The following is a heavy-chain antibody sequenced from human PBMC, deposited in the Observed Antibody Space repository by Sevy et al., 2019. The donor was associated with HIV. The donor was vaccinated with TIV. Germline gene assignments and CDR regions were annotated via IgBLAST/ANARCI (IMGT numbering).Heavy chain of an antibody. CDR1: GYTFTCYG. CDR3: ARKRITIFGVVTPGGMDV. J-gene: IGHJ6*02. D-gene: IGHD3-3*01. V-gene: IGHV1-18*01. Sequence: ASVKVSCKASGYTFTCYGISWVRQAPGQGLEWMGWISAYNGNTNYAQKLQGRVTMTTDTSTSTAYMELRSLRSDDTAVYYCARKRITIFGVVTPGGMDVWGQGATVTVSS. CDR2: ISAYNGNT.